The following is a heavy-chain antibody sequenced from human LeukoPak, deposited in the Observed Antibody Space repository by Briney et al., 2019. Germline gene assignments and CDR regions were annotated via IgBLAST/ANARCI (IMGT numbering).Heavy chain of an antibody. CDR1: GGSVSRGGYY. J-gene: IGHJ4*02. CDR2: IYYSEST. Sequence: SETLSLTCTVSGGSVSRGGYYWSCIRQPPGKGLEWIGYIYYSESTNYNPSLKSRVTMSVDMSRNQFSLKLTSMTAADTAVYYCARITPSATIDYWGQGTLVTVSS. V-gene: IGHV4-61*08. CDR3: ARITPSATIDY. D-gene: IGHD5-12*01.